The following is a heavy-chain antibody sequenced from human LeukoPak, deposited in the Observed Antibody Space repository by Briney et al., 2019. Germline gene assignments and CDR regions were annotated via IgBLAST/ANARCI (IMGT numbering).Heavy chain of an antibody. J-gene: IGHJ4*02. D-gene: IGHD1-7*01. V-gene: IGHV1-2*02. CDR1: GYTFTVYY. CDR2: INPNSGGT. CDR3: ARDRAYNWNYGDY. Sequence: ASVKVSCKASGYTFTVYYMHWVRQAPGQGLEWMGWINPNSGGTNYAQKFQGRVTMARDTSISTAYMELSRLRSDDTAVYYCARDRAYNWNYGDYWGQGTLVTVSS.